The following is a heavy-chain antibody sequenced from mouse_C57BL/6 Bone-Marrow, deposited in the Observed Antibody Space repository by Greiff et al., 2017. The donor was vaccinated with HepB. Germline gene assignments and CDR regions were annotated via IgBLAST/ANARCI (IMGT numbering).Heavy chain of an antibody. CDR3: ATMVTTQNCFDY. J-gene: IGHJ3*01. V-gene: IGHV2-5*01. D-gene: IGHD2-2*01. CDR2: IWRGGST. Sequence: QVQLQQSGPGLVQPSQSLSITCPVSGFSLTSYGVPWVRQSPGKGLEWLGVIWRGGSTDYNAAFMSRLSITNDNSKSQVFFKKNSLQADDTAIYYCATMVTTQNCFDYWGQGTLVTVSA. CDR1: GFSLTSYG.